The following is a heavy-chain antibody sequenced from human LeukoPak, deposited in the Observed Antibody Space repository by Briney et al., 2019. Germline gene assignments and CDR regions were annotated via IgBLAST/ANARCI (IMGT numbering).Heavy chain of an antibody. CDR3: ARGGYSSGWYYHFDY. V-gene: IGHV3-9*01. J-gene: IGHJ4*02. CDR2: ISWNSGSI. Sequence: GGSLRLSCAASGFTFDDYAMHWVRQAPGKGLEWVSGISWNSGSIGYADSVKGRFTISRDNSENTLYLEMISLRAEDTAAYYCARGGYSSGWYYHFDYWGQGTLVTVSS. CDR1: GFTFDDYA. D-gene: IGHD6-19*01.